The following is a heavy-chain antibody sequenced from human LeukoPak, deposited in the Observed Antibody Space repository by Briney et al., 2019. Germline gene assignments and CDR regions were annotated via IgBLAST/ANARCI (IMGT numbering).Heavy chain of an antibody. Sequence: PGGSLRLSCAASGFTFSDYYMSWIRQAPGKGLEWVSYISSSGSTIYYADSVKGRFTISRDNAKNSLYLQINSLRAEDTAVYYCASYSALAYFGGDCYRPASYYFDYWGQGTLVTVSS. CDR1: GFTFSDYY. J-gene: IGHJ4*02. D-gene: IGHD2-21*02. CDR2: ISSSGSTI. V-gene: IGHV3-11*01. CDR3: ASYSALAYFGGDCYRPASYYFDY.